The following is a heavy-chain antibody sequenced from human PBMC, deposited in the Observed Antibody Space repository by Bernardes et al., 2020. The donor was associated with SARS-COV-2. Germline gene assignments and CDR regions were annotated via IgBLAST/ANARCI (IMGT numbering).Heavy chain of an antibody. Sequence: GGSLRLSCAASGFTFSSYWMHWVRQAPGKGLVWVSRINSDGSSTSYADSVKGRFTISRDNAKNTLYLQMNSLRAEDTAVYYCARDLVHDFWSGYYGYYYYGMDVWGQGTTVTVSS. J-gene: IGHJ6*02. V-gene: IGHV3-74*01. CDR1: GFTFSSYW. CDR2: INSDGSST. D-gene: IGHD3-3*01. CDR3: ARDLVHDFWSGYYGYYYYGMDV.